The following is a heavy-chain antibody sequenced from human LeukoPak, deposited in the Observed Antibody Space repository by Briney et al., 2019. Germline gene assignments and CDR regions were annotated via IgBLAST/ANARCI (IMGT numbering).Heavy chain of an antibody. D-gene: IGHD2-2*01. CDR1: GFTFSSYG. CDR3: AKDRLRYCSSTSCLEYFDY. J-gene: IGHJ4*02. Sequence: GGSLRLSCAASGFTFSSYGMHWVRQASGKGLEWVAVIWYDGSNKYYADSVKGRFTISRDNSKNTLYLQMNSLRAEDTAVYYCAKDRLRYCSSTSCLEYFDYWGQGTLVTVSS. V-gene: IGHV3-33*06. CDR2: IWYDGSNK.